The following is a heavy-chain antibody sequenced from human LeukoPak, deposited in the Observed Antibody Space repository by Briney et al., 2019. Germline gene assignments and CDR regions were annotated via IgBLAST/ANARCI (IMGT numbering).Heavy chain of an antibody. CDR1: GGSFSGYD. CDR2: INNSGST. D-gene: IGHD5-12*01. CDR3: ARGGWLRSHFDY. V-gene: IGHV4-34*01. Sequence: SETLSLTCAVYGGSFSGYDLSWIRQPPGKGLEYIWEINNSGSTTYNPSLKSRVTISVDTSKNQFSLKLSSVTAADTAVYYCARGGWLRSHFDYWGQGTLVTVSS. J-gene: IGHJ4*02.